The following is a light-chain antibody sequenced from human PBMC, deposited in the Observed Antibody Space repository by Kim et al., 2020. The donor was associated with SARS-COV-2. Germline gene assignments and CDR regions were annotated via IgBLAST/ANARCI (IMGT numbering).Light chain of an antibody. V-gene: IGKV3-20*01. J-gene: IGKJ1*01. CDR2: DAS. CDR3: QQYATSPKT. Sequence: APGGGATLSCRARQSATSSSLAWYQQKPGLAPRLLSFDASRRATDIPDRFSGSGSGTDFTLTISRLEPEDSAVDYCQQYATSPKTFGQGTKVDIK. CDR1: QSATSSS.